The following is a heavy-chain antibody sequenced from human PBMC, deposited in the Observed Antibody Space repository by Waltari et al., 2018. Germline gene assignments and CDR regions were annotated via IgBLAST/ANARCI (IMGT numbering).Heavy chain of an antibody. V-gene: IGHV4-31*03. CDR2: VDNTGSP. Sequence: QVHRQESGPGLVKPSQTLSLTCSITDDSINTGPFYFTWIRQYPGKGLEWIGYVDNTGSPSYNPSLRSRFSISVDTSRRHFSLKLMSVTAADTASYFCAISSSGGNYFDYWGRGTLVTVSS. J-gene: IGHJ4*02. CDR3: AISSSGGNYFDY. D-gene: IGHD6-6*01. CDR1: DDSINTGPFY.